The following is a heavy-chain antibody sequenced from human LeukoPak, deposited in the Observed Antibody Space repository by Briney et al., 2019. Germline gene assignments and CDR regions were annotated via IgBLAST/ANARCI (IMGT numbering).Heavy chain of an antibody. J-gene: IGHJ4*02. D-gene: IGHD6-13*01. CDR1: GGSISSRTYY. V-gene: IGHV4-39*07. CDR2: IYYSGST. Sequence: PSETLSLTCTVSGGSISSRTYYWGWIRQPPGKGLEWIGTIYYSGSTYYNPSLKSRVTISVDTSKNQFSLKLSSVTAADTAVYYCARDVAAAGTDYWGQGTLVTVSS. CDR3: ARDVAAAGTDY.